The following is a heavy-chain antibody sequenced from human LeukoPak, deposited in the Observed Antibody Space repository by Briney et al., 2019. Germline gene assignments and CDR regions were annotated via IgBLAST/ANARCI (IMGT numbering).Heavy chain of an antibody. CDR1: GGSINGYY. CDR3: AREGLATMIRGVIPY. V-gene: IGHV4-59*01. D-gene: IGHD3-10*01. CDR2: IHYTGST. Sequence: SETLSLTCTVSGGSINGYYWSWIRQPPGKGLEWIGYIHYTGSTNYNPSLKSRVTISVDTSKNQFSLKLSSVTAADTAVYYCAREGLATMIRGVIPYWGQGTLVTVSS. J-gene: IGHJ4*02.